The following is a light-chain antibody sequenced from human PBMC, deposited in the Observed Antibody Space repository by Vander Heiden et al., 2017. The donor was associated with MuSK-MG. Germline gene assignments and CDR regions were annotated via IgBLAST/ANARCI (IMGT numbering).Light chain of an antibody. CDR1: QSSSSY. Sequence: DIQLTTYPSSLSASVGDRVTITCRASQSSSSYLKWYQQKPGKATKLLIYAASSLQSGVPSRSSGSGSGKDFTLTISSLQAEDVATYYCQQSYSTPLTFGGGTKVEIK. V-gene: IGKV1-39*01. CDR2: AAS. CDR3: QQSYSTPLT. J-gene: IGKJ4*01.